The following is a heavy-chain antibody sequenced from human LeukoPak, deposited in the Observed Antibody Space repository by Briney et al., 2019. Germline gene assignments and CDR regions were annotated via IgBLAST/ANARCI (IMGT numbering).Heavy chain of an antibody. V-gene: IGHV4-39*01. CDR3: ARLGPPAYYYDSSGYYYVDY. CDR2: IYYSGST. J-gene: IGHJ4*02. D-gene: IGHD3-22*01. Sequence: SETLSLTCTVSGGSISSSSYYWGWIRQPPGKGLEWIGSIYYSGSTYYNPSLKSRVTISVDTSKNQFSLKLSSVTAADTAVYYCARLGPPAYYYDSSGYYYVDYRGQGTLVTVSS. CDR1: GGSISSSSYY.